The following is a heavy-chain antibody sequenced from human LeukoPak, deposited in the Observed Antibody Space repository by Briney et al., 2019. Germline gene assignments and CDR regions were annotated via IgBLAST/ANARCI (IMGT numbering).Heavy chain of an antibody. CDR3: AREGEIAAAAIDY. Sequence: GGSLRLSCAASGFTFSSYAMSWVRQAPGKGLEWVSAISGSGGSTYYADSVKGRFTISRDNAKNSLYLQMNSLRAEDTALYYCAREGEIAAAAIDYWGQGTLVTVSS. V-gene: IGHV3-23*01. CDR1: GFTFSSYA. CDR2: ISGSGGST. J-gene: IGHJ4*02. D-gene: IGHD6-13*01.